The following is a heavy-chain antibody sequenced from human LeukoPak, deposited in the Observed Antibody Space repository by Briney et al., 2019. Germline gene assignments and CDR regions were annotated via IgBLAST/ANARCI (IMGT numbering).Heavy chain of an antibody. CDR2: IRFDGNNK. D-gene: IGHD4-17*01. Sequence: PGGSLRLSCAASGFIFSSYGMHWVRQAPGKGLEWVAFIRFDGNNKYYADSVKGRFTISRDNSENTLYLQMNSLRTEDTAVYYCAKDRDYGDYAGYYFDYWGQGTLVTVSS. CDR1: GFIFSSYG. V-gene: IGHV3-30*02. CDR3: AKDRDYGDYAGYYFDY. J-gene: IGHJ4*02.